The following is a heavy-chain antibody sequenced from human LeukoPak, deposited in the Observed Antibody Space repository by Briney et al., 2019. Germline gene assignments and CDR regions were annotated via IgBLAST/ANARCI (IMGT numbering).Heavy chain of an antibody. J-gene: IGHJ4*02. D-gene: IGHD6-13*01. V-gene: IGHV1-18*01. CDR3: ARGAAADPFDY. CDR2: ISAYNGNT. CDR1: GYTFTSYG. Sequence: ASVTVSCKSSGYTFTSYGIIWVRQAPGQGLEWMGWISAYNGNTNYAQKLQGRVTMTTDTSTSTAYMELRSLRSDDTAVYYCARGAAADPFDYWGQGTLVTVSS.